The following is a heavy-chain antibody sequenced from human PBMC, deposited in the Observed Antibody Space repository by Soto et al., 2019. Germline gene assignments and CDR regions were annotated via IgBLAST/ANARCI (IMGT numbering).Heavy chain of an antibody. CDR3: AHRGGGYKYDAFDI. J-gene: IGHJ3*02. CDR2: IYSNDDK. Sequence: QITLKESGPTLVKPTQTLTLTCTFSGFSLSTSGVGVGWIRQPPGKALEWLALIYSNDDKHYSPSLKSRLTTXKXTPXNQVLLTMTNMDPVDTATYHCAHRGGGYKYDAFDIWGQGTMVTVSS. V-gene: IGHV2-5*01. CDR1: GFSLSTSGVG. D-gene: IGHD5-12*01.